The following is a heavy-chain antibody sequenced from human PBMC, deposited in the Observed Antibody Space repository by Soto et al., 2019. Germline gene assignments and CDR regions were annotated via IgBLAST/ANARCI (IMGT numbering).Heavy chain of an antibody. CDR2: ISGSGGST. CDR1: GFTFSSYA. CDR3: AKDPATVTTALYFDY. D-gene: IGHD4-4*01. Sequence: GGSLRLSCAASGFTFSSYAMSWVRQAPGKGLEWVSAISGSGGSTCYADSVKGRFTISRDNSKNTLYLQMNSLRAEDTAVYYCAKDPATVTTALYFDYWGQGTLVTVSS. V-gene: IGHV3-23*01. J-gene: IGHJ4*02.